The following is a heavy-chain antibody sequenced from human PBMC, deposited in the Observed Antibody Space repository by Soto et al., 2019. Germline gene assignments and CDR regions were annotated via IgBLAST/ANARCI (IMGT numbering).Heavy chain of an antibody. D-gene: IGHD5-18*01. V-gene: IGHV4-34*01. CDR3: ARGEDTAMAPRYYYGMDV. J-gene: IGHJ6*02. CDR2: INHSGST. Sequence: QVQLQQWGAGLLKTSETLFLTCAVYGGSFSGYYWSWIRQPPGKGLEWMGEINHSGSTNYNPSLKSRVTISVATSKNLFSLKLSSVTAADTVVYYCARGEDTAMAPRYYYGMDVWGQGTTVTVSS. CDR1: GGSFSGYY.